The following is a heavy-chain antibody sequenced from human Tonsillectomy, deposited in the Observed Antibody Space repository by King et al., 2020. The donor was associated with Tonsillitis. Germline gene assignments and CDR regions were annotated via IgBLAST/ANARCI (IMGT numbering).Heavy chain of an antibody. D-gene: IGHD3-3*01. CDR2: IIPILGTA. CDR1: GGTFSSYA. J-gene: IGHJ4*02. CDR3: ASRGITIFGVGYYFDY. V-gene: IGHV1-69*01. Sequence: VQLVESGAEVKKPGSSVKVSCKASGGTFSSYAISWVRQAPGQGLEWMGGIIPILGTANYAQKFQGRVTITADESTSTAYMELSSLRSEDTAVYYCASRGITIFGVGYYFDYWGPGTLVTVSS.